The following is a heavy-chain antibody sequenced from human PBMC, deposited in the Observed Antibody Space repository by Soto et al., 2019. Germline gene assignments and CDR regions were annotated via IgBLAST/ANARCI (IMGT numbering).Heavy chain of an antibody. D-gene: IGHD4-17*01. V-gene: IGHV3-43*01. CDR2: ISWDGGST. J-gene: IGHJ4*03. CDR1: GFTFDDYT. CDR3: AKTVYDYGYYFGRGYFAY. Sequence: EGSLRLSCAASGFTFDDYTMHLVRQALGKGLEWVSLISWDGGSTYYADSVKGRFTISRDNSKNSLYLQMNSLRTEDTALYYCAKTVYDYGYYFGRGYFAYWGRRTLVAVSS.